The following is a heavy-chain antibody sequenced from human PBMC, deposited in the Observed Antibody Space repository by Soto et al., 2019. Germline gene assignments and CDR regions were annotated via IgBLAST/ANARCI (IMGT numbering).Heavy chain of an antibody. D-gene: IGHD4-4*01. J-gene: IGHJ6*02. CDR2: INAGNGNT. Sequence: QVQLVQSGAEVKKPGASVKVSCKASGYTFTSYAMLWVRQAPGQRLEWMGWINAGNGNTKYSQKFQGRVTITRDTSASTAYMELSSLRSEDTAVYYCASSYSNYALIDYYYYGMDVWGQGTTVTVSS. CDR3: ASSYSNYALIDYYYYGMDV. CDR1: GYTFTSYA. V-gene: IGHV1-3*01.